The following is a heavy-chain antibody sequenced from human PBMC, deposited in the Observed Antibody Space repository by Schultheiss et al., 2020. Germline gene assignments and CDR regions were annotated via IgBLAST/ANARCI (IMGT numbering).Heavy chain of an antibody. CDR1: GFTFGDYA. J-gene: IGHJ5*02. D-gene: IGHD3-10*01. Sequence: GGSLRLSCTASGFTFGDYAMSWVRQAPVKGLEWVSVIYSGGSTYYADSVKGRFTISRHNSKNTLYLQMNSLRAEDTAVYYCANYGSGTTAFDPWGQGTLVTVSS. V-gene: IGHV3-53*04. CDR2: IYSGGST. CDR3: ANYGSGTTAFDP.